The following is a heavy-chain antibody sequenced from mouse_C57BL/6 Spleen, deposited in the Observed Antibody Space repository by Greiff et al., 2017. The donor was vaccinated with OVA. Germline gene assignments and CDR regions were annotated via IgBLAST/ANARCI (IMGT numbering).Heavy chain of an antibody. J-gene: IGHJ1*03. CDR2: IYPGDGDT. D-gene: IGHD2-3*01. CDR1: GYAFSSSW. Sequence: QVHVKQSGPELVKPGASVKISCKASGYAFSSSWMNWVKQRPGKGLEWIGRIYPGDGDTNYNGKFKGKATLTADKSSSTAYMQLSSLTSEDSAVYFCARYDGYYYWYFDVWGTGTTVTVSS. V-gene: IGHV1-82*01. CDR3: ARYDGYYYWYFDV.